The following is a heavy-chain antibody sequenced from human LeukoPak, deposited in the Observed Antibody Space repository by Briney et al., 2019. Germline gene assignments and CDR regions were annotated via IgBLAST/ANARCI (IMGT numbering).Heavy chain of an antibody. CDR2: INHSGST. CDR3: AREATYYDFWSGYS. D-gene: IGHD3-3*01. Sequence: SSETLSLTCAVYGGSFSGYYWSWIRQPPGKGLEWIGEINHSGSTNYNPSLKSRVTISVDTSKNQFSLKLSSVTAVDTAVYYCAREATYYDFWSGYSWGQGTLVTVSS. J-gene: IGHJ5*02. V-gene: IGHV4-34*01. CDR1: GGSFSGYY.